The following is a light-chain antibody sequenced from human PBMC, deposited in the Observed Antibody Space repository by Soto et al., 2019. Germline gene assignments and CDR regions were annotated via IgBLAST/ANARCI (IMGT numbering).Light chain of an antibody. CDR1: QSISSW. CDR3: QHYDNYPLT. CDR2: DAS. V-gene: IGKV1-33*01. Sequence: DIQMTQSPSSLSASVGDRVTITCRAGQSISSWLAWYQQKPGKAPKLLIYDASNLGTGVPSRFSGSGSGTDFTFTISSLQPEDIATYYCQHYDNYPLTFGGGTKVDI. J-gene: IGKJ4*01.